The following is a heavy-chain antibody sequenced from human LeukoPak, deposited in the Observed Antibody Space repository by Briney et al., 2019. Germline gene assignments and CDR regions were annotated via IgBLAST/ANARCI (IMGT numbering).Heavy chain of an antibody. CDR2: MNPNSGNT. V-gene: IGHV1-8*01. Sequence: ASVKVSCKASGYTFTSYDINWVRQASGQGLEWMGWMNPNSGNTGYAQRFQGRVTMSKDTSITTAYMELRNLRSEDTAIYCCVRGGFCSGATCSYQWSLGWFDPWGQGTLVIVSS. CDR3: VRGGFCSGATCSYQWSLGWFDP. CDR1: GYTFTSYD. J-gene: IGHJ5*02. D-gene: IGHD2-15*01.